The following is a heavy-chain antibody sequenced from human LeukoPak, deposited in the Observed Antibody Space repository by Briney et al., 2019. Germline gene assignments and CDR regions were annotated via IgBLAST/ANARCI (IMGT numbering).Heavy chain of an antibody. CDR2: INSDGSST. CDR3: ARSSRFGELWD. J-gene: IGHJ4*02. Sequence: GGSLRLSCAASGFTFSSYWMHWVRQAPGKGLVWVSRINSDGSSTSYADSVKGRFTISRDNAKNTLYLQMNSLRAEDTAVYYCARSSRFGELWDWGQGTLVTVSS. CDR1: GFTFSSYW. V-gene: IGHV3-74*01. D-gene: IGHD3-10*01.